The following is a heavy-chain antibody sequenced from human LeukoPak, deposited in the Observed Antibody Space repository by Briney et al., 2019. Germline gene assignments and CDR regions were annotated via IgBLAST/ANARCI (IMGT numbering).Heavy chain of an antibody. D-gene: IGHD3-10*01. CDR1: GYTFTGYY. CDR2: INPNSGGT. J-gene: IGHJ3*02. CDR3: ARELRITMVRGVHGAFDI. V-gene: IGHV1-2*02. Sequence: ASVKVSCKASGYTFTGYYMHWVRQAPGQGLEWMGWINPNSGGTNYAQKFQGRVTMTRDTSISTAYMELSRLRSDDTAVYYCARELRITMVRGVHGAFDIWGQGTMVTVSS.